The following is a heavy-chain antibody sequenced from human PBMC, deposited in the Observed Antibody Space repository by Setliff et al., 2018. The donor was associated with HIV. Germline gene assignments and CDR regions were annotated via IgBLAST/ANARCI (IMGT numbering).Heavy chain of an antibody. Sequence: GGSLRLSCAASGFTFSSYTINWVRQAPGEGLEWVSSISSSGGYIYYADSVKGRFTIFRDNAKKSLYLQMNSLRAGDTAMYFCARHGEYNYDMSFHYWGQGTLVTVSS. J-gene: IGHJ4*02. CDR3: ARHGEYNYDMSFHY. CDR2: ISSSGGYI. D-gene: IGHD3-22*01. V-gene: IGHV3-21*01. CDR1: GFTFSSYT.